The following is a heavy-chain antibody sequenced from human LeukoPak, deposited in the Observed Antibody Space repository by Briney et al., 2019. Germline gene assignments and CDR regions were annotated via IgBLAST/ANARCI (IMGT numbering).Heavy chain of an antibody. J-gene: IGHJ4*02. D-gene: IGHD6-19*01. V-gene: IGHV3-30*02. CDR3: AKGAYSSGRESPFDY. Sequence: DSVKGRFTISRDNSKNTLYLQMNSLRAEDTAVYYCAKGAYSSGRESPFDYWGQGTLVTVSS.